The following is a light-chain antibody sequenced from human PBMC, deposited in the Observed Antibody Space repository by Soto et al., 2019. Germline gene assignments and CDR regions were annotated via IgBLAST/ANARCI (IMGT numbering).Light chain of an antibody. CDR1: QSLLHRNGYNY. CDR2: LGS. J-gene: IGKJ4*01. CDR3: MQALQTPLT. V-gene: IGKV2-28*01. Sequence: DILMTQSPLSLPVTPGEPASISCRSSQSLLHRNGYNYLDWYLQKPGQSPQLLIYLGSNRASGVPDRFSGSGSDTDFTLKISRVESEDVGVYYCMQALQTPLTFGGGTKVEIK.